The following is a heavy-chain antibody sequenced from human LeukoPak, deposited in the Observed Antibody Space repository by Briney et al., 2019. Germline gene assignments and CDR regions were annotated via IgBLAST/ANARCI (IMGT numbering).Heavy chain of an antibody. V-gene: IGHV3-33*01. D-gene: IGHD2/OR15-2a*01. J-gene: IGHJ4*02. CDR3: ARDVLYMALDY. CDR2: IWYDGSNK. Sequence: PGGSLRLSCAASGFTFSSYGMHWVRQAPGKGLEWVAVIWYDGSNKYYADSVKGRFTISRDNSKNTLYLRMNSLRAEDTAVYYCARDVLYMALDYWGQGTLVTVSS. CDR1: GFTFSSYG.